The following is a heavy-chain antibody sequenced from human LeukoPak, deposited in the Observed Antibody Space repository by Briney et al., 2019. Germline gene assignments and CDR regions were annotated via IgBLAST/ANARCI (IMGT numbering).Heavy chain of an antibody. Sequence: SETLSLTCTVSGGSISSYYWSWIRQPPGKGLEWIGYIYYSGSTNYNSSLKSRVTISVDTSKNQFSLKLSSVTAADTAVYYCARVYLSGSTPKYYFDYWGQGTLVTVSS. CDR3: ARVYLSGSTPKYYFDY. J-gene: IGHJ4*02. V-gene: IGHV4-59*01. CDR2: IYYSGST. D-gene: IGHD3-3*01. CDR1: GGSISSYY.